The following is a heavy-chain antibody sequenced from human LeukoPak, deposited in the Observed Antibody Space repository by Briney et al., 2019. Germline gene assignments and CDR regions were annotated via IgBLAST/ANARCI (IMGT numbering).Heavy chain of an antibody. CDR3: TRVGDSSGWSYYFDN. V-gene: IGHV1-18*01. J-gene: IGHJ4*02. Sequence: ASVKVSCKASGYTFTSYAISWVRQAPGQGLEWMGRISGYNGNRKYAQKLQGRVTMTTDTSTSTAYMELRSLRSDDTAVYYCTRVGDSSGWSYYFDNWGQGTLVSVSS. CDR2: ISGYNGNR. D-gene: IGHD6-19*01. CDR1: GYTFTSYA.